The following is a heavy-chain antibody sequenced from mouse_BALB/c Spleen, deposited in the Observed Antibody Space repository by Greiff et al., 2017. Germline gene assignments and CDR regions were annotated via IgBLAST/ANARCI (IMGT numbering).Heavy chain of an antibody. CDR2: ISSGSSTI. CDR3: AREWYGLDY. CDR1: GFTFSSFG. Sequence: EVQVVESGGGLVQPGGSRKLSCAASGFTFSSFGMHWVRQAPEKGLEWVAYISSGSSTIYYADTVKGRFTISRDNPKNTLFLQMTSLRSEDTAMYYCAREWYGLDYWGQGTALTVSS. V-gene: IGHV5-17*02. D-gene: IGHD1-3*01. J-gene: IGHJ2*01.